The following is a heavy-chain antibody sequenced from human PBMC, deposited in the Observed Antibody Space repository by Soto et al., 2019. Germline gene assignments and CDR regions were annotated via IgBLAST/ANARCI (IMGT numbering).Heavy chain of an antibody. CDR2: VYYSGTT. CDR3: ARTTAVPNTLRSRYFFDY. J-gene: IGHJ4*02. CDR1: GGFVSNKTYY. D-gene: IGHD4-17*01. Sequence: PSETLSLTCSVSGGFVSNKTYYWSWIRQPPGKRLEWIGYVYYSGTTNYNPSLESRVTISVDLSKNQFSLRLSSVTTADTALYYCARTTAVPNTLRSRYFFDYWGQGTLVTVSS. V-gene: IGHV4-61*01.